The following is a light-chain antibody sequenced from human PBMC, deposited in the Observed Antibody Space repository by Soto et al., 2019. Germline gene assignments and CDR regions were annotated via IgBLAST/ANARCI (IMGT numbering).Light chain of an antibody. CDR3: SSYTSRTTLNV. J-gene: IGLJ1*01. CDR2: EVN. CDR1: SSDVGGYNY. V-gene: IGLV2-14*01. Sequence: QSVLAQPASVSGSPGQSITISCTGTSSDVGGYNYLSWYQHHPGKAPKLMIYEVNNRPSGVSNRFSGSKSGNTASLTISGLQAEDEADYYCSSYTSRTTLNVFGSGTKVTVL.